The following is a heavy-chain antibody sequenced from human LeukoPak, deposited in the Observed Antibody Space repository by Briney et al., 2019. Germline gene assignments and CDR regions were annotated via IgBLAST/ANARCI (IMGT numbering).Heavy chain of an antibody. CDR1: GGSISSYY. J-gene: IGHJ3*02. CDR2: INHSGST. V-gene: IGHV4-34*01. D-gene: IGHD6-19*01. CDR3: ARGYGQQWLTRRRDDAFDI. Sequence: SETLSLTCTVSGGSISSYYWSWIRQPPGKGLEWIGEINHSGSTNYNPSLKSRVTISVDTSKNQFSLKLSSVTAADTAVYYCARGYGQQWLTRRRDDAFDIWGQGTMVTVSS.